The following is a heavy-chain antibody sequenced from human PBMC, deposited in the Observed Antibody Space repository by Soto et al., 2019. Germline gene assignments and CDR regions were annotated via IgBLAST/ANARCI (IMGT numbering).Heavy chain of an antibody. CDR1: GYTFTNFG. Sequence: QVQLVQSGAEVKKPGASVKVSCKASGYTFTNFGISWVRQAPGQGLEWMGWISAYNGNTNYAQNFQGRVTMTTDTSTRTAYMGLRSLRSDDTPVYYCARGATPIDYGGQGTLVSDSS. J-gene: IGHJ4*02. CDR3: ARGATPIDY. CDR2: ISAYNGNT. D-gene: IGHD2-15*01. V-gene: IGHV1-18*01.